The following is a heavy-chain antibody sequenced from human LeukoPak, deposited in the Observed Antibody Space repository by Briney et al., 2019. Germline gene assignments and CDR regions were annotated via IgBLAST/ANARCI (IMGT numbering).Heavy chain of an antibody. D-gene: IGHD3-22*01. CDR1: GYTFTGYY. V-gene: IGHV1-69*05. J-gene: IGHJ4*02. Sequence: SVKVSCKASGYTFTGYYMHWVRQAPGQGLEWMGGIIPIFGTANYAQKFQGRVTITTDESTSTAYMELSSLRSEDTAVYYCARDYGSSGYFDYWGQGTLVTVSS. CDR3: ARDYGSSGYFDY. CDR2: IIPIFGTA.